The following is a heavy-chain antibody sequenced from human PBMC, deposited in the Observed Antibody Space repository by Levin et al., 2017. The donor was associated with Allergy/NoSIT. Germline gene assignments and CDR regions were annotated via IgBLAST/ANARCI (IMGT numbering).Heavy chain of an antibody. CDR3: ARTYYYYMDV. Sequence: PSETLSLTCTVSGGSITSPNYWSWVRQPPGEGLEWIGDIYHSESPTFNPSLKSRVTISLDKSTNQFSLRLSSVTAADTAVYYCARTYYYYMDVWGKGTSVTVSS. V-gene: IGHV4-4*02. CDR1: GGSITSPNY. CDR2: IYHSESP. J-gene: IGHJ6*03.